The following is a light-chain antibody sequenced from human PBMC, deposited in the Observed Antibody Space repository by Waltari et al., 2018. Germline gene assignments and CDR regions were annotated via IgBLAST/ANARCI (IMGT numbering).Light chain of an antibody. CDR3: QQYYTVPPHT. CDR1: QSVLYSSNNKNY. J-gene: IGKJ4*01. V-gene: IGKV4-1*01. Sequence: DLVMTQSPDSLAVSLGERATLNCQSSQSVLYSSNNKNYLAWYQQKPGQPPKLLIYWASTRESGVPDRFSGSGSGTDFTLTISSLQAEDVAVYYCQQYYTVPPHTFGGGTKVEIK. CDR2: WAS.